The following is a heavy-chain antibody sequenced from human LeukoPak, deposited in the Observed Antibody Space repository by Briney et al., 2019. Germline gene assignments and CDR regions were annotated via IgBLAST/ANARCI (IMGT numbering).Heavy chain of an antibody. CDR3: AKYRPLARELLDY. J-gene: IGHJ4*02. CDR2: ISYDGSNK. CDR1: VFTFRNCG. D-gene: IGHD1-26*01. Sequence: GSSLRLSCAASVFTFRNCGIFWVHQAPGKGLAGVAVISYDGSNKYYAHSVQGRFTISIDYSKNTLYLQMNILRAEDTAVCYWAKYRPLARELLDYWGQGTLVTVSS. V-gene: IGHV3-30*18.